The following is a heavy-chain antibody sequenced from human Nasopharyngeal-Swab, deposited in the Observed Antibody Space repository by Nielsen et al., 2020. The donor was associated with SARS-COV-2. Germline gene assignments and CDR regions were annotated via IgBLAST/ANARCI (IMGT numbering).Heavy chain of an antibody. V-gene: IGHV4-38-2*01. J-gene: IGHJ3*02. Sequence: SETLSLTCAVSGYSISSGYYWGWIRQPPGKGLEWIGSIYYSGSTYYNPSLKSRVTISVDTSKNQFSLKLSSVTAADTAVYYCARGVISSFNAFDIWGQGTMVTVSS. CDR2: IYYSGST. CDR1: GYSISSGYY. D-gene: IGHD3-16*02. CDR3: ARGVISSFNAFDI.